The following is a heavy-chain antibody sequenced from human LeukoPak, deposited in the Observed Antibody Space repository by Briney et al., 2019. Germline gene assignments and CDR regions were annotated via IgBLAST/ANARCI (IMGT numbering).Heavy chain of an antibody. CDR3: ARFYPPRNLYYYYGMDV. J-gene: IGHJ6*02. CDR2: INHSGST. CDR1: GGSFSGYY. Sequence: PSETLSLTCAVYGGSFSGYYWSWIRQPPGKGLEWIGEINHSGSTNYNPSLKSRVTISVDTSKNQFSLKLSSVTAADTAVYYCARFYPPRNLYYYYGMDVWGQGTTVTVPS. V-gene: IGHV4-34*01.